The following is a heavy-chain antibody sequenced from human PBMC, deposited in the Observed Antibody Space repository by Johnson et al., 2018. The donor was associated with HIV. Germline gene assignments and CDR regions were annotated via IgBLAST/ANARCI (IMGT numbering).Heavy chain of an antibody. Sequence: QVQLVESGGGVVQPGRSLRLSCAASGFTFSSYAMHWVRQAPGKGLEWVAVISCDGSNKYYADSVKGRFTISRDNSKNTLYLQMNSLRAVDTAVYYCAKWGTITGTTGVFDIWGQGTMVTVSS. CDR3: AKWGTITGTTGVFDI. J-gene: IGHJ3*02. CDR1: GFTFSSYA. D-gene: IGHD1-7*01. V-gene: IGHV3-30*04. CDR2: ISCDGSNK.